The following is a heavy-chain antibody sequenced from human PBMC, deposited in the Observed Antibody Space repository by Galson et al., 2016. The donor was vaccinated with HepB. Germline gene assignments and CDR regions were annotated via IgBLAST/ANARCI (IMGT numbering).Heavy chain of an antibody. V-gene: IGHV3-13*01. D-gene: IGHD2-2*01. J-gene: IGHJ4*02. CDR3: PRALLGGGAGGSDTVAVPSAMDH. Sequence: SLRLSCAASGFIFSDYDMHWVRQVTGKSLEWVSAIDSAGDTFYPGSVKGRFTISRENAKNSLYLQMHGLRAGDTAVYYCPRALLGGGAGGSDTVAVPSAMDHWGQGTLVTVSS. CDR2: IDSAGDT. CDR1: GFIFSDYD.